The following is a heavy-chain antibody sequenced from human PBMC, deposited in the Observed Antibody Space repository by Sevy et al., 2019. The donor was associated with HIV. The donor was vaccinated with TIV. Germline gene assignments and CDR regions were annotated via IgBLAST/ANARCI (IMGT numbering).Heavy chain of an antibody. D-gene: IGHD6-6*01. CDR2: IGSSSSYI. V-gene: IGHV3-21*01. Sequence: GGSLRLSCAASGFTFSSYSMNWVRQAPGKGLEWVSSIGSSSSYIYYADSVKGRFTISRDNAKNSLYLQMNSLRAEDTAVYYCARDRRYSSSSEGMDVWGQGTTVTVSS. CDR1: GFTFSSYS. J-gene: IGHJ6*02. CDR3: ARDRRYSSSSEGMDV.